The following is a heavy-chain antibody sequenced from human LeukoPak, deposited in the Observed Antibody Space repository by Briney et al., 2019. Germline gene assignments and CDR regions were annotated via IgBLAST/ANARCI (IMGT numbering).Heavy chain of an antibody. CDR1: GYTFTGYY. J-gene: IGHJ4*02. V-gene: IGHV1-2*07. D-gene: IGHD3-22*01. CDR3: ATEYYYDSSGYFHPPVY. CDR2: INPNSGGT. Sequence: ASVKVSCNAAGYTFTGYYIRWVRHAPGQGLEWMGWINPNSGGTNYAHKFQGRVTMTRDTSSSTDYMELSRLRSEDTAVYYCATEYYYDSSGYFHPPVYWGQGTLVTVSS.